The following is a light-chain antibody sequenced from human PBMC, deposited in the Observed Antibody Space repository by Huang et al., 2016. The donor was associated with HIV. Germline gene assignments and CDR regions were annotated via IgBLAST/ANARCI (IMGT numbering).Light chain of an antibody. Sequence: EIVMTQSPATLSVSPGERATLSCRASQSITSNLAWSQQNPGQAPRLLIYAASTRATGIPARFSGSGSGTEFTLSISSLQSEDFAVYYCQQYNNWPPWTFGQGTKVEIK. J-gene: IGKJ1*01. V-gene: IGKV3-15*01. CDR2: AAS. CDR1: QSITSN. CDR3: QQYNNWPPWT.